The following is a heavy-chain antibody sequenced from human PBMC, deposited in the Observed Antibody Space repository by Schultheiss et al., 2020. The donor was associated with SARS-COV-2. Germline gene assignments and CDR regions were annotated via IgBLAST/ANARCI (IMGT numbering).Heavy chain of an antibody. V-gene: IGHV4-59*01. CDR3: AREPSYSSGGMDV. D-gene: IGHD6-19*01. CDR1: GGSISSYC. J-gene: IGHJ6*02. Sequence: SETLSLTCTVSGGSISSYCWSWIRQPPGKGLEWIGYIYYSGSTNYNPSLKSRVTISVDTSKNQFSLKLSSVTAADTAVYYCAREPSYSSGGMDVWGQGTTVTVSS. CDR2: IYYSGST.